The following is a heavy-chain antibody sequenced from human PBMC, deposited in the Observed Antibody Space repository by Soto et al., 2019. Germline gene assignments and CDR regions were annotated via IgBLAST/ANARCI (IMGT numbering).Heavy chain of an antibody. CDR2: IDSSGNT. CDR1: GGSINSYY. V-gene: IGHV4-4*07. CDR3: AMYSSDWFQTEGLDV. J-gene: IGHJ6*02. Sequence: QVQLQESGPGLVKASETLSLTCTVSGGSINSYYWSWIRQPAGKGLEWIGRIDSSGNTNYNPSLRSRVTMSVDTSKKQFSLKLTSVIAADTAISYCAMYSSDWFQTEGLDVWGLGTTVTVSS. D-gene: IGHD6-13*01.